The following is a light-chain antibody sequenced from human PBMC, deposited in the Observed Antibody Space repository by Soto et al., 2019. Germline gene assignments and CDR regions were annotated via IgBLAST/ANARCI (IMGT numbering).Light chain of an antibody. Sequence: AIRMTQSPSSLSASTGDRVTITCRASQGISSYLAWYQQKPGKAPKLLIYAASTLQSGVPSRFSGSGSGTDFTLTFSCLQSEDFATYSCQQYYSYPFTFGPGTKVDIK. CDR2: AAS. CDR3: QQYYSYPFT. V-gene: IGKV1-8*01. CDR1: QGISSY. J-gene: IGKJ3*01.